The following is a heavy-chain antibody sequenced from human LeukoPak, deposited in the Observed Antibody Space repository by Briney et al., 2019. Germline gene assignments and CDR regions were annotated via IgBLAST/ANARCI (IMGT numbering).Heavy chain of an antibody. V-gene: IGHV4-4*07. Sequence: SETLSLTCTVSGGSISSNYWNWIRKPAGKGLEWIGRMYPSGSTNHNPSLNSRVTMSVDTSKNQFSLKLSSVTAADSAVYYCARDRGGYNWYFDLWGRGTLVTVSS. J-gene: IGHJ2*01. CDR2: MYPSGST. D-gene: IGHD5-12*01. CDR3: ARDRGGYNWYFDL. CDR1: GGSISSNY.